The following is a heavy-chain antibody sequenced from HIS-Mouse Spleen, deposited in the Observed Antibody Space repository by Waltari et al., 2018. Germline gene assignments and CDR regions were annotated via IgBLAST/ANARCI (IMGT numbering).Heavy chain of an antibody. CDR3: AREIPYSSSWYDWYFDL. CDR1: GCSISRSRYY. CDR2: IYYSGST. Sequence: QLQLQESGPGLVKPSETLSLTCTVSGCSISRSRYYWGWIRQPPGKGLGWIGSIYYSGSTYYNPSLKSRVTISVDTSKNQFSLKLSSVTAADTAVYYCAREIPYSSSWYDWYFDLWGRGTLVTVSS. J-gene: IGHJ2*01. V-gene: IGHV4-39*07. D-gene: IGHD6-13*01.